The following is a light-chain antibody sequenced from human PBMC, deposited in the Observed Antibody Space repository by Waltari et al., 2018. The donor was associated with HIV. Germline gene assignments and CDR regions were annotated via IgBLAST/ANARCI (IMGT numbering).Light chain of an antibody. CDR2: GAS. Sequence: IVLTQSPGTLSLSPGDRATLSCRASQSVLSSYLAWYQQKRGQAPRLLSSGASSRATGIPDRFRGRGYGTDFNLTISRLEPEDCAVYDCHQYGSSPETFGGGTKVEIK. V-gene: IGKV3-20*01. CDR3: HQYGSSPET. CDR1: QSVLSSY. J-gene: IGKJ4*01.